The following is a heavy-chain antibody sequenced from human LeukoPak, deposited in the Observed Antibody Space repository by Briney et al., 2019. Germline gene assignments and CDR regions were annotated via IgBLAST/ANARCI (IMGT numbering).Heavy chain of an antibody. CDR1: GYTFTGYG. D-gene: IGHD5-12*01. V-gene: IGHV1-18*01. CDR2: ISAYNGTT. CDR3: ARGLRGYSGYDYSFDY. Sequence: ASVKVSCRASGYTFTGYGISWVRQAPGQGLEWMGWISAYNGTTNYAQKLQGRVTMTTDTSTSTAYMELRSLRSDDTAVYYCARGLRGYSGYDYSFDYWGQGTLVTVSS. J-gene: IGHJ4*02.